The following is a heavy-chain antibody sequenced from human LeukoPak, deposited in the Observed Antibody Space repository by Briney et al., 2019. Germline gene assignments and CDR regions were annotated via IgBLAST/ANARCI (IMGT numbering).Heavy chain of an antibody. D-gene: IGHD6-13*01. CDR2: IYSGGST. CDR3: ARDGSEGSPGAFDI. J-gene: IGHJ3*02. V-gene: IGHV3-53*01. Sequence: PGGSLRLSCAASGFTVSSNYMSWVRQARGKGLEWVSVIYSGGSTYYADSVKGRFTISRDNSKNMLYPQMNSLRAEDTAVYYCARDGSEGSPGAFDIWGQGTMVTVSS. CDR1: GFTVSSNY.